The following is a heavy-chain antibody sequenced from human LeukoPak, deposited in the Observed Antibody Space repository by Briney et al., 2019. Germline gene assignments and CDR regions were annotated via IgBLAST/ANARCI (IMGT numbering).Heavy chain of an antibody. Sequence: GGSLRLSCAASGFTFSSYSMNWVRQAPGKGLEWVSHITASGTAMFYADSVKGRFTISRDNAKNSLYLQMNSLGDEDTAVYYCASSGSYRFDYWGQGTLVTVSS. V-gene: IGHV3-48*02. D-gene: IGHD1-26*01. CDR1: GFTFSSYS. CDR2: ITASGTAM. CDR3: ASSGSYRFDY. J-gene: IGHJ4*02.